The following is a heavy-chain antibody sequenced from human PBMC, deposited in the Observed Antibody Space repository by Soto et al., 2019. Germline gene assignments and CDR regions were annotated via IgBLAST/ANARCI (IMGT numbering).Heavy chain of an antibody. J-gene: IGHJ4*02. CDR3: ARLSGFYYDSSGYYYGAPFDY. D-gene: IGHD3-22*01. CDR2: SYPGDSES. V-gene: IGHV5-51*01. Sequence: GESLKISCKRSGYSFTSYWIAWVRQMPGTGLEWMGISYPGDSESRYSLSFQGQVTISADKSISTAFLQWSSLEASDTAMYYCARLSGFYYDSSGYYYGAPFDYWGQGTLVTVSS. CDR1: GYSFTSYW.